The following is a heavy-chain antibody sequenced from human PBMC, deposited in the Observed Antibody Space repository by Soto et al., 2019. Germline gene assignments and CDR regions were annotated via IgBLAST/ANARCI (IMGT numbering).Heavy chain of an antibody. J-gene: IGHJ6*02. CDR3: AKGDYDNYYFGMDV. CDR2: ISGSGANT. V-gene: IGHV3-23*01. D-gene: IGHD3-9*01. Sequence: EVQLLESGGALVQPGGSLRLSCAASGFTFSSYAMSWVRQAPGKGLEWVSGISGSGANTYYADSVKGRFTISRDNPKNTLFLQMNSLRVEATAVYYCAKGDYDNYYFGMDVWGQGTTVTVSS. CDR1: GFTFSSYA.